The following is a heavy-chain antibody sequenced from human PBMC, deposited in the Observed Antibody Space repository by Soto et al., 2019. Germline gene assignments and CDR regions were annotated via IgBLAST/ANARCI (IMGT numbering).Heavy chain of an antibody. D-gene: IGHD6-13*01. CDR3: ARIYGYSSSRYFDY. CDR1: GGSISSSSYY. CDR2: IYYSGST. Sequence: KTSETLSLTCTVSGGSISSSSYYWGWIRQPPGKGLEWIGSIYYSGSTYYNPSLKSRVTISVDTSKNQFSLKLSSVTAADTAVYYCARIYGYSSSRYFDYWGQGTRATVSS. J-gene: IGHJ4*02. V-gene: IGHV4-39*01.